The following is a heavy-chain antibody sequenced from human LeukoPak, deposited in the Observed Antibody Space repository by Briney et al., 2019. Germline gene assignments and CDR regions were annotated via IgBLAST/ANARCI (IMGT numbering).Heavy chain of an antibody. J-gene: IGHJ4*02. V-gene: IGHV3-7*03. D-gene: IGHD2-21*01. CDR3: ARVPGDQGYYDS. CDR1: GFTFSSHW. CDR2: IKRDGSEV. Sequence: GGSLRLSCAASGFTFSSHWMSWVRQAPGKGLEWVATIKRDGSEVYYVDSVKGRFTISRVNAKSSLYLQMNSLRAEDTAVYYCARVPGDQGYYDSWGQGTLVTVSS.